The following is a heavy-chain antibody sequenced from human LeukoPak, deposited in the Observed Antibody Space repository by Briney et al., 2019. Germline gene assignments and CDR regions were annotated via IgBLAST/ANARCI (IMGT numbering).Heavy chain of an antibody. Sequence: SETLSLTCTVSGGSISSSSYYWGWIRQPPGKGLEWIGSIYYSWSTYYNPSLKSRVTISVDTSKNQFSLKLSSVTAADTAVYYCARSHYYDSRGYLTRHGANDYWGQGTLVTVSS. V-gene: IGHV4-39*01. D-gene: IGHD3-22*01. CDR2: IYYSWST. CDR3: ARSHYYDSRGYLTRHGANDY. J-gene: IGHJ4*02. CDR1: GGSISSSSYY.